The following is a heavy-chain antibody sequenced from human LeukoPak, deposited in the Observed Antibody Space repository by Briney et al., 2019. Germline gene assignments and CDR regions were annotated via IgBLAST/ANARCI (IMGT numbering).Heavy chain of an antibody. V-gene: IGHV4-38-2*02. CDR3: ARDRYCSGGSCYSDY. CDR1: GYSISSGYY. J-gene: IGHJ4*02. Sequence: SETLSLTCTVSGYSISSGYYWGWIRQPPGKGLEWIGSIYYSGSTYYNPSLKSRVTISVDTSKNQFSLKLSSVTAADTAVYYCARDRYCSGGSCYSDYWGQGTLVTVSS. CDR2: IYYSGST. D-gene: IGHD2-15*01.